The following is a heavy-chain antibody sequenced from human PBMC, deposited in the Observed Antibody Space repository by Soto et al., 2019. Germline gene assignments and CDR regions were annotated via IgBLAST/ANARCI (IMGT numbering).Heavy chain of an antibody. CDR1: GYTFTSYG. CDR2: ISAYNGNT. V-gene: IGHV1-18*04. Sequence: VQLVQSGAEVKKPGASVKVSCKASGYTFTSYGISWVRQAPGQGLEWMGWISAYNGNTNYAQKLQGRVTMTTDTSTSTAYMELRSLRSDDTAVYYCARVVGIGYCSGGSCCFFDYWGHGTLVTVSS. D-gene: IGHD2-15*01. J-gene: IGHJ4*01. CDR3: ARVVGIGYCSGGSCCFFDY.